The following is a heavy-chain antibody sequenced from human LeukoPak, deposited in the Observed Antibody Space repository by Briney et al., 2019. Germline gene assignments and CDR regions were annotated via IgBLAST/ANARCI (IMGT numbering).Heavy chain of an antibody. V-gene: IGHV3-48*03. CDR1: GFTFSSYE. Sequence: PGGSLRLSCAASGFTFSSYEMNWVRQAPGKGLQWVSYIGGSGVTKYYADYVKGRFTISRDNAKNSVYLQMNSLRAEDTAVYYCATEQVAAAGTVLDYWGQGALVTVSS. J-gene: IGHJ4*02. CDR2: IGGSGVTK. CDR3: ATEQVAAAGTVLDY. D-gene: IGHD6-13*01.